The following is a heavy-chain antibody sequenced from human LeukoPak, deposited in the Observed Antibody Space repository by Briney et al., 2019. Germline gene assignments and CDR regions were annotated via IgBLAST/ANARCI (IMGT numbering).Heavy chain of an antibody. CDR2: IYYSGST. J-gene: IGHJ4*02. V-gene: IGHV4-30-4*01. CDR1: GGSISSGDYY. CDR3: ARAQGYSGYDSPFDY. D-gene: IGHD5-12*01. Sequence: SETLSLTCTVSGGSISSGDYYWSWIRQPPGKGLEWIGYIYYSGSTYYNPSLKSRVTISVDTPKNQFSLKLSSVTAADTAVYYCARAQGYSGYDSPFDYWGQGTLVTVSS.